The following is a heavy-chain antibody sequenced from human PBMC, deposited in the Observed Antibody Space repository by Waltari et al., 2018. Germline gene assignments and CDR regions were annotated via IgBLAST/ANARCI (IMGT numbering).Heavy chain of an antibody. Sequence: EVQLVESGGGLVKLGGSLRASCAASGSPFSNIGIPCVPQAPGAGLEWVSSISSSSSYIYYADSVKGRFTISRDNAKNSLYLQMNSLRAEDTAVYYCTRDCVVTSCHWDYNYFYYMDVWGKGTTVTVSS. D-gene: IGHD2-2*01. J-gene: IGHJ6*03. V-gene: IGHV3-21*02. CDR3: TRDCVVTSCHWDYNYFYYMDV. CDR2: ISSSSSYI. CDR1: GSPFSNIG.